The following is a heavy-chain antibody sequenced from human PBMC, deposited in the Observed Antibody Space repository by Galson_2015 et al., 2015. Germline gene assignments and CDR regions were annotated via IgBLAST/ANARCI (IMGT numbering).Heavy chain of an antibody. CDR2: IYPGDSDT. CDR3: ARHITFGGIIPSAFDI. CDR1: GYSFISNW. J-gene: IGHJ3*02. Sequence: QSGAEVKKPGESLTISCTGSGYSFISNWIGWVRQMPGKGLEWMGIIYPGDSDTRYSPSFQGQVTISADKSISTAYLQWSSLKASDTAMYYCARHITFGGIIPSAFDIWGQGTMVTVSS. D-gene: IGHD3-16*02. V-gene: IGHV5-51*01.